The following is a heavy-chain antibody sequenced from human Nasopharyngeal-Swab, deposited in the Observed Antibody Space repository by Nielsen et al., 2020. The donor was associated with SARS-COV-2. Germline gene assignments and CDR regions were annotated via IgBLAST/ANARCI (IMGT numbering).Heavy chain of an antibody. D-gene: IGHD3-3*01. CDR1: GGSISSYY. J-gene: IGHJ6*02. CDR3: ARGSRFTIFGVVPDYYYVMDV. CDR2: IYTSGST. Sequence: SETLSLTCTVSGGSISSYYWSWIRQPAGKGLEWIGRIYTSGSTNYNPSLKSRVTMSVDTSKNQFSLKLSSVTAADTAVYYCARGSRFTIFGVVPDYYYVMDVWGQGTTVTVSS. V-gene: IGHV4-4*07.